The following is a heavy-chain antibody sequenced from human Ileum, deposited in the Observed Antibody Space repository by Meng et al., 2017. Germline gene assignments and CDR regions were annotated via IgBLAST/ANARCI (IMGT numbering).Heavy chain of an antibody. V-gene: IGHV4-4*02. Sequence: VHWQAPVPSLVKLSETLSLTCGVSGGSISFGYWRSWVRQPPGQGLELIGEIHHSGSTNYNPSLKSRVTLSVNNSDNQFSLSLTSVTAADTAVYYCARNGDYSADHWGQGILVTVSS. CDR1: GGSISFGYW. J-gene: IGHJ4*02. CDR3: ARNGDYSADH. D-gene: IGHD2-21*01. CDR2: IHHSGST.